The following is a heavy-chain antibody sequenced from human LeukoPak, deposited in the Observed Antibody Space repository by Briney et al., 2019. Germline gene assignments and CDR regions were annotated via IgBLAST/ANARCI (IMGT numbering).Heavy chain of an antibody. Sequence: SVKVSCKASGGTFSSYAISWVRQAPGQGLEWIGGIIPIFGTANYAQKFQGRVTITADESTGTAYMELSSLRSEDTAVYYCATLGYDFWSGYYIWFDPWGQGTLVTVSS. J-gene: IGHJ5*02. CDR2: IIPIFGTA. V-gene: IGHV1-69*13. D-gene: IGHD3-3*01. CDR1: GGTFSSYA. CDR3: ATLGYDFWSGYYIWFDP.